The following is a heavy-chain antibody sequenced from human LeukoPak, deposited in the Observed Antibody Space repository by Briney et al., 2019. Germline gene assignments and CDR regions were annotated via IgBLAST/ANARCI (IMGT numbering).Heavy chain of an antibody. CDR3: VRDPGGLDY. Sequence: PGGSLRLSCAASGFTFSSYGMHWVRQAPGKGLEWVANIKQDGSDKYYVDSVKGRFTISRDNAKNSLYLQMNSLRTEDTAVYYCVRDPGGLDYWGQGTLVTVSS. V-gene: IGHV3-7*01. CDR1: GFTFSSYG. CDR2: IKQDGSDK. J-gene: IGHJ4*02. D-gene: IGHD2-8*02.